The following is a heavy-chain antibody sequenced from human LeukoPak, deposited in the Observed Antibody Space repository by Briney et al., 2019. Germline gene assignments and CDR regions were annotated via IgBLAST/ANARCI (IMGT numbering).Heavy chain of an antibody. CDR3: ARDRGLWIGEARDAFDI. J-gene: IGHJ3*02. Sequence: SETLSLTCTVSGDSINNNVYYWGWIRQPPGKGLDWIAIISYSGTTYYNPSLKTRATISIDTSKNKFSLKVNSVTAADTAMYYCARDRGLWIGEARDAFDIRGQGTMVTVFS. CDR1: GDSINNNVYY. V-gene: IGHV4-39*07. D-gene: IGHD3-10*01. CDR2: ISYSGTT.